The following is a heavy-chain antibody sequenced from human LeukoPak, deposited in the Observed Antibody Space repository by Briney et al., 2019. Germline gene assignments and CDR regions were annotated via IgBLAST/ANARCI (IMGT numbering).Heavy chain of an antibody. V-gene: IGHV3-7*04. CDR1: KFTFSSYW. J-gene: IGHJ4*02. Sequence: GGSLRLSCAASKFTFSSYWMSWVRQAPGKGPEWVAYMNQVGNEKNYLDSVKGRFTISGDNAKNSLYLQMTSLRAEDAAVYYCARGTYYYEFWGQGTLVTVSS. D-gene: IGHD3-16*01. CDR2: MNQVGNEK. CDR3: ARGTYYYEF.